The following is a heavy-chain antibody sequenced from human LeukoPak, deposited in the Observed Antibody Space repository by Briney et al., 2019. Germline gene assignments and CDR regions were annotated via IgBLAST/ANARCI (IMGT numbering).Heavy chain of an antibody. Sequence: SETMSLTCAVSGYSISSGYYWGWMRQPPGKGLEWIGSIYHSGSTYYNPSLKSRVTISVDTSKNQFSLKLSSVTAADTAVYYCARVGIAAAGTLSPYYGMDVWGKGTTVTVSS. CDR3: ARVGIAAAGTLSPYYGMDV. J-gene: IGHJ6*04. V-gene: IGHV4-38-2*01. CDR1: GYSISSGYY. CDR2: IYHSGST. D-gene: IGHD6-13*01.